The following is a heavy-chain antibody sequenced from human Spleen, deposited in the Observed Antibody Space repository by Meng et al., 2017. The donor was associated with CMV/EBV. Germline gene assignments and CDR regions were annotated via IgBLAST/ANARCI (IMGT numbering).Heavy chain of an antibody. CDR3: ARLAYCGGDCYYFDY. Sequence: AQLQESGPGLLKPSETLSPTCTVSGGSISSYAWSWIRQPAGKGLEWIGRIYTSGSTNYNPSLKSRVTMSVDTSKNQFSLKLSSVTAADTAVYYCARLAYCGGDCYYFDYWGQGTLVTVSS. D-gene: IGHD2-21*02. CDR2: IYTSGST. V-gene: IGHV4-4*07. CDR1: GGSISSYA. J-gene: IGHJ4*02.